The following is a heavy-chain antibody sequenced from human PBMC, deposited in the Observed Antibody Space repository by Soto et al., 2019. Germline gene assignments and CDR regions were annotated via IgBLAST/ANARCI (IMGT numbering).Heavy chain of an antibody. CDR1: GFTFTSHA. CDR3: ARAPINPKWGVTMFDY. J-gene: IGHJ4*02. CDR2: INAGNGNT. V-gene: IGHV1-3*01. Sequence: QVHLVQSATEVKRPGASVKVSCQTSGFTFTSHAIQWVRQAPGQRPVWLGWINAGNGNTKYSRRFHGRITITRDTAASTAYMELDSLTSEDTALFYCARAPINPKWGVTMFDYWGQGTLVTVSS. D-gene: IGHD7-27*01.